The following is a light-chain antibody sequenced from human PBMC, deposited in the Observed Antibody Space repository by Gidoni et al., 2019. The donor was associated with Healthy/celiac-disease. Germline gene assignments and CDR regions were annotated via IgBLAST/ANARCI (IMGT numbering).Light chain of an antibody. CDR1: QSISSY. J-gene: IGKJ1*01. CDR3: QQSYSTPPWT. Sequence: DPVTITCRASQSISSYLNWYHQKPGKAPKLLIYAASSLQSGVPSWFSGSGSGTDFTLTISSLQPEDFATYYCQQSYSTPPWTFGQGTKVEIK. V-gene: IGKV1-39*01. CDR2: AAS.